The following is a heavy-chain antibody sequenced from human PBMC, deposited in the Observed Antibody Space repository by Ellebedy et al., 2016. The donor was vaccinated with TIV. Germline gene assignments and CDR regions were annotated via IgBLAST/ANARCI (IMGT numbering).Heavy chain of an antibody. J-gene: IGHJ5*02. Sequence: MPSETLSLTCTVSGGSTSTYYWTWIRQPPGKGLEWIGNVYYSGSPNYNPSLKSRVTISLDTSKKQFSLKLDSVTAADPAVYYCARGFLSKWLDPWGRGILVTVAS. V-gene: IGHV4-59*01. CDR2: VYYSGSP. CDR3: ARGFLSKWLDP. CDR1: GGSTSTYY.